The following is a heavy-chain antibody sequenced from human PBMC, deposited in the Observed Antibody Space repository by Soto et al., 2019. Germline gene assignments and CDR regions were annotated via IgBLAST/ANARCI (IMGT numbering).Heavy chain of an antibody. D-gene: IGHD3-22*01. V-gene: IGHV3-30*18. CDR3: AKGPTAPYYYDSSGYYYGATGNTETEYGMDV. CDR2: ISYDVSNK. J-gene: IGHJ6*02. Sequence: GGSLRLSCAASGFTFSSYGMHWVRQAPGKGLEWVAVISYDVSNKYYADSVKGRFTISRDNSKNTLYLQMNSLRAEDTAVYYCAKGPTAPYYYDSSGYYYGATGNTETEYGMDVWGQGTTVTVSS. CDR1: GFTFSSYG.